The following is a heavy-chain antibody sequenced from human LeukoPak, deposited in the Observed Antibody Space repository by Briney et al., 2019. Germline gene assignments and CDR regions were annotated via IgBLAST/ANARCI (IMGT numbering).Heavy chain of an antibody. D-gene: IGHD3-9*01. CDR3: ARLHRGLRYFDWLSGRPFFDY. Sequence: SETLSLTCAVYGGSFSGYYWSWIRQPPGKGLEWIGEINHSGSTNYNPSLKSRVTISVDTSKNQFSLKLSSVTAADTAVYYCARLHRGLRYFDWLSGRPFFDYWGQGTLVTVSS. J-gene: IGHJ4*02. CDR2: INHSGST. CDR1: GGSFSGYY. V-gene: IGHV4-34*01.